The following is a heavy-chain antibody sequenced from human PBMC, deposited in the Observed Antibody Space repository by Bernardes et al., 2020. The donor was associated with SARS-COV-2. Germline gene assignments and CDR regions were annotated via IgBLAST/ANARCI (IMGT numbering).Heavy chain of an antibody. CDR1: GDSLTTGGFY. J-gene: IGHJ4*02. CDR2: IKRDGSEK. CDR3: ARDNLRRGDY. D-gene: IGHD4-17*01. Sequence: ETLSLTCTVSGDSLTTGGFYWSWVRQAPGKGLEWVANIKRDGSEKYYVDSVKGRFTISRDNAKNSVYLQMNSLRAEDTAVYYCARDNLRRGDYWGQGTLVTVSS. V-gene: IGHV3-7*03.